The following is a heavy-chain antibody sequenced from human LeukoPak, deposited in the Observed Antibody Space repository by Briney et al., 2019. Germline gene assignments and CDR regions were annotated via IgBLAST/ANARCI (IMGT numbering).Heavy chain of an antibody. Sequence: SETLSLTCTVSGYSISSGYYWGWIRQPPGKGLEWIGSIYHSGSTYYNPSLKSRVTISVDTSKNQFSLKLSSVTAADTAVYYCARGNCGGDCYLSADKYYFDYWGQGTLVTVSS. CDR2: IYHSGST. CDR1: GYSISSGYY. D-gene: IGHD2-21*02. CDR3: ARGNCGGDCYLSADKYYFDY. V-gene: IGHV4-38-2*02. J-gene: IGHJ4*02.